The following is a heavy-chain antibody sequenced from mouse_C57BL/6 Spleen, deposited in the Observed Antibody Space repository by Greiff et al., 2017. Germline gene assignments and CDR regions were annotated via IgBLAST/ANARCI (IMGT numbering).Heavy chain of an antibody. Sequence: QVQLQQSGAELVRPGTSVKVSCKASGYAFTNYLIEWVKQRPGQGLEWIGVINPGSGGTNYNEKFKGKATLTADQSSSTAYMQLSSLTSEDSAVYFCARGTEGRWLLRDYCDYWGQGTTLTVSS. CDR2: INPGSGGT. D-gene: IGHD2-3*01. J-gene: IGHJ2*01. CDR3: ARGTEGRWLLRDYCDY. V-gene: IGHV1-54*01. CDR1: GYAFTNYL.